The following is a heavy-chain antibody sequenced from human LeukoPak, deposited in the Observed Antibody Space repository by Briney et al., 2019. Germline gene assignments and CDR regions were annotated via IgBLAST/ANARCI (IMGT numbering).Heavy chain of an antibody. CDR1: GSTFSSYA. Sequence: GGSLRLSCAASGSTFSSYAMSWVRQAPGKGLEWVSSISSSSSYIYYADSVKGRFTISRDNAKNSLYLQMNSLRAEDTAVYYCARDMGVWFDPWGQGTLVTVSS. V-gene: IGHV3-21*01. CDR3: ARDMGVWFDP. J-gene: IGHJ5*02. CDR2: ISSSSSYI. D-gene: IGHD3-16*01.